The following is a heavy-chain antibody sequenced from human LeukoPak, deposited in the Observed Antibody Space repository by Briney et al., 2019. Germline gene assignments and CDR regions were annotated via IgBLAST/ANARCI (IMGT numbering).Heavy chain of an antibody. J-gene: IGHJ6*02. D-gene: IGHD3-10*01. CDR2: ISAYNGNT. V-gene: IGHV1-18*01. Sequence: ASVKVSCKASGYTFTSYGISWVRQAPGQGLEWMGWISAYNGNTNYAQKLQGRVTMTTDTSTSTAYMELRSLRSDDTAVYYCARDTRRRVRGDDYYYYGMDVWGQGTTVTVSS. CDR3: ARDTRRRVRGDDYYYYGMDV. CDR1: GYTFTSYG.